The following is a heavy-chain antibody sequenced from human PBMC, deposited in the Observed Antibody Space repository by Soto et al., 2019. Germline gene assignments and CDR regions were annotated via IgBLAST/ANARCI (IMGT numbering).Heavy chain of an antibody. J-gene: IGHJ4*02. Sequence: PSETLSLTCTVSGGSISSYYWSWIRQPPGKGLEWIGYIYYSGSTSYNPSLKSRVTISIDTSMKQFSLKLSSVTAADTAVYYCATFWTDFDYWGQGTLVTVSS. CDR2: IYYSGST. CDR1: GGSISSYY. V-gene: IGHV4-59*01. D-gene: IGHD1-1*01. CDR3: ATFWTDFDY.